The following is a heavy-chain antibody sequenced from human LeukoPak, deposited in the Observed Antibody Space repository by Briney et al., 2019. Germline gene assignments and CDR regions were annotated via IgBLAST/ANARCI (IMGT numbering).Heavy chain of an antibody. D-gene: IGHD6-19*01. CDR3: ARGIQWLAYYYYYGMDV. Sequence: GASVKVSCKASGYTFTSYDINWVRQATGQGLEWMGWMNPNSGNTGYAQKFQGRVTMTRNTSISTAYMELSSLGSEDTAVYYCARGIQWLAYYYYYGMDVWGQGTTATVS. CDR1: GYTFTSYD. J-gene: IGHJ6*02. V-gene: IGHV1-8*01. CDR2: MNPNSGNT.